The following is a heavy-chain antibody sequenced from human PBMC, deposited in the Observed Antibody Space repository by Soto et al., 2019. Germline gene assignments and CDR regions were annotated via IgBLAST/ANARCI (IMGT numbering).Heavy chain of an antibody. V-gene: IGHV3-30-3*01. CDR3: ARDEYSSSWSLFDY. D-gene: IGHD6-13*01. CDR2: ISYDGSNK. Sequence: GGSLRLSXAASGFTFSSYAMHWVRQAPGKGLEWVAVISYDGSNKYYADSVKGRFTISRDNSKNTLYLQMNSLRAEDTAVYYCARDEYSSSWSLFDYWGQGTLVTVSS. J-gene: IGHJ4*02. CDR1: GFTFSSYA.